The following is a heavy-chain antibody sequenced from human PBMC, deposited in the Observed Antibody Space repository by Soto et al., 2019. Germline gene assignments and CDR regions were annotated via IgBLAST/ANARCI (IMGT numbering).Heavy chain of an antibody. D-gene: IGHD6-13*01. Sequence: SVKLFCKAAGGTFSSYTISWVLQAPGQGLEWMGRIIPILGIANYAQKFQGRVTITADKSTSTAYMELSSLRSEDTAVYYCAREEMAAAHNWFDPWGQGTLVTVSS. CDR3: AREEMAAAHNWFDP. J-gene: IGHJ5*02. V-gene: IGHV1-69*04. CDR1: GGTFSSYT. CDR2: IIPILGIA.